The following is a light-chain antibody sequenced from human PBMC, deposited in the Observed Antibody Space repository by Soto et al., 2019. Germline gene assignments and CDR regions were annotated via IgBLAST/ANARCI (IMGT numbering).Light chain of an antibody. Sequence: EIVLTQSPGTLSLSPGERATLSCRASQSVSSNFLAWYQQKPGQAPRLLIYGAASRAIGIPDRFSGSGSGTDFTLTISRLEPEDFAVYYCHHYDSSPWTFGQGTKAEIK. J-gene: IGKJ1*01. CDR2: GAA. CDR3: HHYDSSPWT. V-gene: IGKV3-20*01. CDR1: QSVSSNF.